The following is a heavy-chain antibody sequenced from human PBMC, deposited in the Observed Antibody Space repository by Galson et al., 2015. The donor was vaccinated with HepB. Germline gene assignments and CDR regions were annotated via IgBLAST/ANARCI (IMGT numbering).Heavy chain of an antibody. J-gene: IGHJ3*02. CDR2: TYYRSKWYN. D-gene: IGHD1-26*01. CDR1: GDSVSSDTAA. V-gene: IGHV6-1*01. CDR3: ASPSTGGPFDI. Sequence: CAISGDSVSSDTAAWNWVRVSPSRGLEWLGRTYYRSKWYNDYAVSVKSRITINADTSKNQFSLHLNSVTPEDTAVYYCASPSTGGPFDIWGQGTMVTVSS.